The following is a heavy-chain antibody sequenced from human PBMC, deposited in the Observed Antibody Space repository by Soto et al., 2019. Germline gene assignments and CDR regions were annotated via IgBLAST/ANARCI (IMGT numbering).Heavy chain of an antibody. D-gene: IGHD1-26*01. V-gene: IGHV1-2*04. CDR2: INPNSGGT. Sequence: ASVKVSCKASGYTFTGSYIHWVRQAPGQGLEWMGWINPNSGGTNYAQKFQGWVTMTRDTSISTAYMELSRLRSDDTAVYYCARGVGATDYYYGMDVWGQGTTVTVSS. J-gene: IGHJ6*02. CDR1: GYTFTGSY. CDR3: ARGVGATDYYYGMDV.